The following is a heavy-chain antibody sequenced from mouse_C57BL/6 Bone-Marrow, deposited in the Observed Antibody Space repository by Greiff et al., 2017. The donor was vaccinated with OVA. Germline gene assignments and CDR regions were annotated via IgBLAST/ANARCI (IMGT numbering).Heavy chain of an antibody. V-gene: IGHV1-82*01. D-gene: IGHD4-1*01. CDR2: IYPGDGDT. J-gene: IGHJ4*01. CDR3: ARLGWDDYYAMDY. Sequence: QVQLQQSGPELVKPGASVKISCKASGYAFSSSWMNWVKQRPGKGLEWIGRIYPGDGDTNYNGKFKGKATLTADKSSSTAYMQLSSLTSEDSAVYFCARLGWDDYYAMDYWGQGTSVTVSS. CDR1: GYAFSSSW.